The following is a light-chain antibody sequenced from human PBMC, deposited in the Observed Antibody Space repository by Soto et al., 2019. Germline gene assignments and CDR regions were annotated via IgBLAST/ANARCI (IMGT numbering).Light chain of an antibody. Sequence: EVVLTQSPGTLSLSPGERATLSCRASQTVDSTYLAWYQQKPGQAPRLLIYRASSRAAGVPDRFSGSGSGTDFTLTISSLQPEDSAVYYCQQSHSSPLSFGGGTKVEFK. CDR2: RAS. J-gene: IGKJ4*01. V-gene: IGKV3-20*01. CDR3: QQSHSSPLS. CDR1: QTVDSTY.